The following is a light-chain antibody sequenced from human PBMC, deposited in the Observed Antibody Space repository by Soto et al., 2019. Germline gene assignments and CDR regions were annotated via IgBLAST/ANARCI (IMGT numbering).Light chain of an antibody. CDR1: SSDVGAYNY. CDR2: EVS. Sequence: QSALTQPASVSGSPGQSITISCTGTSSDVGAYNYVSWYQQHPGKAPKLIIYEVSNRPSGVSNRFSASKSGNTASLTISGLQAEDEADYYCQSYDSRLRASVFGGGTQLTVL. CDR3: QSYDSRLRASV. V-gene: IGLV2-14*01. J-gene: IGLJ7*01.